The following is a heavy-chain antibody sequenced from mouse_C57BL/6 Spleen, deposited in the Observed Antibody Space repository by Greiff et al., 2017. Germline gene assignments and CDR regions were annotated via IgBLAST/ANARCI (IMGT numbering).Heavy chain of an antibody. CDR1: GYTFTEYT. V-gene: IGHV1-62-2*01. CDR2: FYPGSGSI. D-gene: IGHD2-4*01. Sequence: QVQLKQSGAELVKPGASVKLSCKASGYTFTEYTIHWVKQRSGQGLEWIGWFYPGSGSIKYNEKFKDKATLTADKSSSTVYMELSRLTSEDSAVYFCARHERERGYYDYDGYAMDYWGQGTSVTVSS. CDR3: ARHERERGYYDYDGYAMDY. J-gene: IGHJ4*01.